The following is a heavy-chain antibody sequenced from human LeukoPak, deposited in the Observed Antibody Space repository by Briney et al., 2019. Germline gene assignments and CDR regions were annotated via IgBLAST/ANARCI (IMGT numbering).Heavy chain of an antibody. CDR2: INHSGST. CDR3: ARHWLDSGTPDRFDY. Sequence: SETLSLTCAVYGGSFSGYSWSWIRQPPGRGLEWIGEINHSGSTDHNPSLKSRVTISVDTSKKQFSLKLSSVTAADTAVYYCARHWLDSGTPDRFDYWGQGTLVTVSS. V-gene: IGHV4-34*01. D-gene: IGHD3-10*01. J-gene: IGHJ4*02. CDR1: GGSFSGYS.